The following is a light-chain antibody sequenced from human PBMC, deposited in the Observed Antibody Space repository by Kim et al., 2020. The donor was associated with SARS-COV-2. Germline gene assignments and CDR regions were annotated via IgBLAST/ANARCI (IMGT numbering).Light chain of an antibody. CDR3: SSYTTSSTVGVV. CDR1: SSDIGGYNY. Sequence: QSALTQPASVSGSPGQSITISCTGTSSDIGGYNYVSWYQQHPGKAPKLMIYDVSNRPSGVSNRFSGSKSGNTASLTISGPQAEDEADYYCSSYTTSSTVGVVFGGGTQLTVL. V-gene: IGLV2-14*03. CDR2: DVS. J-gene: IGLJ2*01.